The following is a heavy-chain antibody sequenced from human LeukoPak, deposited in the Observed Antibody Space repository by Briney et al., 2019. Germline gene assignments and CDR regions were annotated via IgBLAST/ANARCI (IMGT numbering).Heavy chain of an antibody. J-gene: IGHJ4*02. CDR1: GGSISSSNW. Sequence: SGTLSLTCAVSGGSISSSNWWCWVRQPPGKGLEWIGEIYHSGSTNYNPSLKSRVTISVDKSKNQFSLKLSSVTAADTAVYYCAREADYDSRPFDYWGQGTLVTVSP. CDR2: IYHSGST. V-gene: IGHV4-4*02. D-gene: IGHD3-22*01. CDR3: AREADYDSRPFDY.